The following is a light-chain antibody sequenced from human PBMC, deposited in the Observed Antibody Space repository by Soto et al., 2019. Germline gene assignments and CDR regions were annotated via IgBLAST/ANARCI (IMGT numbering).Light chain of an antibody. J-gene: IGLJ2*01. CDR3: SSYSSTSTVV. V-gene: IGLV2-14*01. Sequence: QSALTQPASVSGSPGQSITISCTGSSSDVGGYHYVSWYQQYPGEAPKLVISEVTNRPSGVSSRFSASKSGDTASLIISGLQAEDEADHFCSSYSSTSTVVFGGGTKLTVL. CDR2: EVT. CDR1: SSDVGGYHY.